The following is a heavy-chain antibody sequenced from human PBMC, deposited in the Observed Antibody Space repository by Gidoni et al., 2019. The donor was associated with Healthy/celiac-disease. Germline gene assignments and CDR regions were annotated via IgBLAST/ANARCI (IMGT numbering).Heavy chain of an antibody. Sequence: QVQLQQWGAGLLKPPETLSLTCAVYGGSFSGYYWSWIRQPPGKGLEWIGEINHSGSTNYNPSLKSRVTISVDTSKNQFSLKLSSVTAADTAVYYCARGTESTTGLYYYYYMDVWGKGTTVTVSS. J-gene: IGHJ6*03. CDR2: INHSGST. CDR3: ARGTESTTGLYYYYYMDV. CDR1: GGSFSGYY. D-gene: IGHD4-17*01. V-gene: IGHV4-34*01.